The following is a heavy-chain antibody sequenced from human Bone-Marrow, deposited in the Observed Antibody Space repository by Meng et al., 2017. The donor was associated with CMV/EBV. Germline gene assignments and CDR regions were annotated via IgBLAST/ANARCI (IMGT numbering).Heavy chain of an antibody. CDR1: GYTFTAHY. Sequence: SVKVSCKASGYTFTAHYFHWVRQAPGQGLEWMGGIIPILGIANYAQKFQGRVTITADKSTSTAYMELSSLRSEDTAVYYCAPKPGIAVAGTDYWGQGTLVTVSS. V-gene: IGHV1-69*10. D-gene: IGHD6-19*01. CDR3: APKPGIAVAGTDY. J-gene: IGHJ4*02. CDR2: IIPILGIA.